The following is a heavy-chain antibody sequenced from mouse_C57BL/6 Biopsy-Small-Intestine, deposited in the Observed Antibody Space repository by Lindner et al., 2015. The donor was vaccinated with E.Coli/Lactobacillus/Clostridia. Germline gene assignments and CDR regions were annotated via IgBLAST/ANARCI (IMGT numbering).Heavy chain of an antibody. J-gene: IGHJ4*01. D-gene: IGHD3-1*01. V-gene: IGHV1-66*01. Sequence: VQLQEVWGLELAKPGASVKLSCKASGYTFTSYGISWVKQRTGQGLEWIGWIYPGSGNTKYNEKFEGKATLAADTSSSTAYMQLSSLTSEDSAVYYCARSRASWDYYAMDYWGQGTSVTVSS. CDR3: ARSRASWDYYAMDY. CDR1: GYTFTSYG. CDR2: IYPGSGNT.